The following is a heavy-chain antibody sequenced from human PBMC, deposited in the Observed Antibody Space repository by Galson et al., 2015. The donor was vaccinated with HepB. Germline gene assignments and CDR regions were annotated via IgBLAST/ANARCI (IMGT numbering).Heavy chain of an antibody. V-gene: IGHV3-23*01. J-gene: IGHJ6*02. CDR3: AKALASSTIRYGMDV. CDR1: GFDFNSYT. CDR2: ISSSSDGP. Sequence: SLRLSCAGSGFDFNSYTMNWVRQAPGKGLEWVPYISSSSDGPYYADSVRGRFTISRDNSKNTLYLQMNSLRAEDTAVYYCAKALASSTIRYGMDVWGQGTTVTVSS.